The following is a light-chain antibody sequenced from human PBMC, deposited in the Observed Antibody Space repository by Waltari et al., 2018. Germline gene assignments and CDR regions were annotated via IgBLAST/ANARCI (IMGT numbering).Light chain of an antibody. Sequence: DIQMTQSPSSLSASVGDRVTITCRASQRISSYLNWYQQRPGKAPKLLIYASSSLPSGVPSRFSGRGSGTDFTLTISSLQPEDFATYYCQQSYSTPHFGPGTKVDIK. J-gene: IGKJ3*01. CDR3: QQSYSTPH. CDR1: QRISSY. V-gene: IGKV1-39*01. CDR2: ASS.